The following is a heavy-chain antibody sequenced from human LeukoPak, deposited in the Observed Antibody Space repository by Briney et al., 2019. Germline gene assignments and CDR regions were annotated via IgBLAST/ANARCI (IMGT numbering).Heavy chain of an antibody. CDR2: ISGSGGST. J-gene: IGHJ4*02. CDR1: GFTFSSYA. CDR3: AKKPPYCSSTSCYYFDY. D-gene: IGHD2-2*01. Sequence: PGGSLRLSCAASGFTFSSYAMSWVRQAPGKGLEWVPAISGSGGSTYYADSVKGRFTISRDNSKNTLYLQMNSLRAEDTAVYYCAKKPPYCSSTSCYYFDYWGQGTLVTVSS. V-gene: IGHV3-23*01.